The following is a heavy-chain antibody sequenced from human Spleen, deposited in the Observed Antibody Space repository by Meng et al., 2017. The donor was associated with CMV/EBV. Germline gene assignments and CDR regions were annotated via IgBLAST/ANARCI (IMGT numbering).Heavy chain of an antibody. V-gene: IGHV3-23*01. CDR2: ISGSSDST. J-gene: IGHJ4*02. D-gene: IGHD1-26*01. CDR3: AKGSGTYRPYYFDY. Sequence: GGSLRLSCAASGFTFSNYVMSWVRQAPGQGLEWVSAISGSSDSTYYADSVKGRFTISRDNSKRTLYLQMNGLRAEDTAVFYCAKGSGTYRPYYFDYWGQGTLVTVSS. CDR1: GFTFSNYV.